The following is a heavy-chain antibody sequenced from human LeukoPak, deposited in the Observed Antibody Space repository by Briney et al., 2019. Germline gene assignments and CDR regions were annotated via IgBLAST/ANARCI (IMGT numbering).Heavy chain of an antibody. CDR1: GFTFRTYS. Sequence: GGSLRLSCTASGFTFRTYSMNWVRQAPGKGLEWVSSINSRGSDEYYADSVKGRFTISRDNAKNSLYLQMNSLRAEDTAVYYCAREGSIVPHQDLDSWGQGTLVAVSS. V-gene: IGHV3-21*01. CDR3: AREGSIVPHQDLDS. J-gene: IGHJ4*02. CDR2: INSRGSDE. D-gene: IGHD2-8*01.